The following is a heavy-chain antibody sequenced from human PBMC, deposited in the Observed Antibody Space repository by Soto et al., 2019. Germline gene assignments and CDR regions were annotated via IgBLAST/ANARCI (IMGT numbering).Heavy chain of an antibody. J-gene: IGHJ5*02. D-gene: IGHD5-12*01. V-gene: IGHV1-2*02. CDR3: ARLRGAVATHTS. CDR1: GYSFIDYD. CDR2: ISPNSGAS. Sequence: QVQLVQSGAEVKKSGASVKVSCRTSGYSFIDYDVNWVRQAPGQGLEWVGWISPNSGASKYAENFQGRVTLTRDRPTRTVYIEVTSLRTERTAVYYCARLRGAVATHTSWGQVTLVTVSS.